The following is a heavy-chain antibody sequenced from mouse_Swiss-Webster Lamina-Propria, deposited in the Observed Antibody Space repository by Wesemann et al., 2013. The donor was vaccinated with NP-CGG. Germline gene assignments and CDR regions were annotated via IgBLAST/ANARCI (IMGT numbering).Heavy chain of an antibody. Sequence: PEQGLEWIGRIDPANGNTKYDPKFQGKATITADTSSNTAYLQLSSLTSEDTAVYYCARSSGSSFDYWGQGTTLTVSS. J-gene: IGHJ2*01. CDR3: ARSSGSSFDY. V-gene: IGHV14-3*02. D-gene: IGHD1-1*01. CDR2: IDPANGNT.